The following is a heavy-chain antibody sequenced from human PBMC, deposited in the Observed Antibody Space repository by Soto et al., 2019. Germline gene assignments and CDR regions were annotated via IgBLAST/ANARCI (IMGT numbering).Heavy chain of an antibody. D-gene: IGHD6-6*01. CDR3: AKRSSSSTFDY. V-gene: IGHV3-23*01. CDR2: ISGSDDST. J-gene: IGHJ4*02. Sequence: TASGFTFRSYAMSWFRQAPGKGLEWVSVISGSDDSTYYADSVKGRFTISRDNSKNTLYLQMNSLRAEDTAVYYCAKRSSSSTFDYWGQGTLVTVSS. CDR1: GFTFRSYA.